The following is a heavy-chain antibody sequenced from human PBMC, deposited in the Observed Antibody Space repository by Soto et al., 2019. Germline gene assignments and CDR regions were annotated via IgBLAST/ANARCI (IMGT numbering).Heavy chain of an antibody. CDR1: GFTFSSYG. Sequence: QVQLVESGGGVVQPGRSLRLSCAASGFTFSSYGMHWVRQAPGKGLEWVAVISYDGSNKYYADSVKGRFTISRDNSKNPLYLQMNSLGAEDTAVYYCAKDRAVVVITTWYDAFDIWGQGTMVTVSS. D-gene: IGHD3-22*01. J-gene: IGHJ3*02. V-gene: IGHV3-30*18. CDR3: AKDRAVVVITTWYDAFDI. CDR2: ISYDGSNK.